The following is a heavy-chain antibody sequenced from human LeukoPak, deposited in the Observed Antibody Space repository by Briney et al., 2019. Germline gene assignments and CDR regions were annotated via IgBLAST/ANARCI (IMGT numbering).Heavy chain of an antibody. J-gene: IGHJ4*02. D-gene: IGHD1-26*01. Sequence: PGGSLRLSCAASGFTFSSYAMHWVRQAPGKGLEYVSAISSNGGSTYYANSVKGRSTISRDNSKNTLYLQMGSLRAEDMAVYYCATSASGSYYEAIDYWGQGTLVTVSS. CDR3: ATSASGSYYEAIDY. V-gene: IGHV3-64*01. CDR2: ISSNGGST. CDR1: GFTFSSYA.